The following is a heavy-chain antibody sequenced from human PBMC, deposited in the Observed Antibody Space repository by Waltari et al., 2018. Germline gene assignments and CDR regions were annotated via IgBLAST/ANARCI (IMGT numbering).Heavy chain of an antibody. Sequence: QVQLQESGPGLVKPSETLSLTCTVSGGSISSYYWSWIRPPAGKGLEWIGRIYTSGSTNYNPSLKSRVTMSVDTSKNQFSLKLSSVTAADTAVYYCARDWVGTRYYYMDVWGKGTTVTVSS. CDR2: IYTSGST. J-gene: IGHJ6*03. CDR3: ARDWVGTRYYYMDV. CDR1: GGSISSYY. D-gene: IGHD5-12*01. V-gene: IGHV4-4*07.